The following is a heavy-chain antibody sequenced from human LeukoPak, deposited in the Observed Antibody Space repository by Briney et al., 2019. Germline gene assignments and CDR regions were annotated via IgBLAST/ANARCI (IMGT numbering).Heavy chain of an antibody. J-gene: IGHJ6*03. CDR2: IYYSGST. CDR1: GGSISSSSYY. V-gene: IGHV4-39*01. Sequence: PSETLSLTCTVSGGSISSSSYYWGWIRQPPGKGLEWIGSIYYSGSTYYNPSLKSRVTISVDTSKNQFSLKLSSVTAADTAVYYCARHQTYDFWSGYATPYYYYMDVWGKGTTVTVSS. CDR3: ARHQTYDFWSGYATPYYYYMDV. D-gene: IGHD3-3*01.